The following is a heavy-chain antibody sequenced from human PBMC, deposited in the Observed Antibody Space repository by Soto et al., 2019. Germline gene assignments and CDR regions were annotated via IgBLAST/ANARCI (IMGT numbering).Heavy chain of an antibody. D-gene: IGHD6-13*01. J-gene: IGHJ3*02. Sequence: GGSLRLSCAASGFTFSSYGMHWVRQAPGKGLEWVAVIWYDGSNKYYADSVKGRFTISRDNSKNTLYLQMNSLRAEDTAVYYCAREHQVPRQQLVSGAFDIWGQGTMGTVSS. CDR2: IWYDGSNK. CDR3: AREHQVPRQQLVSGAFDI. CDR1: GFTFSSYG. V-gene: IGHV3-33*01.